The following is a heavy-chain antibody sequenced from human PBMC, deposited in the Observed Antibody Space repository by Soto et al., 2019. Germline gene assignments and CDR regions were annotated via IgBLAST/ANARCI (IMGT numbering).Heavy chain of an antibody. D-gene: IGHD3-22*01. Sequence: ASVNVSCKSSGGTFSSYSISWVRQAPGQGLECMGGIIPVFGTANYAQKFQGRVTINADESTSTVSLKLSSVTAADTAVYYCARGYYDSSGYSWAYYFDYWGQGTLVTVSS. CDR2: IIPVFGTA. J-gene: IGHJ4*02. CDR3: ARGYYDSSGYSWAYYFDY. V-gene: IGHV1-69*13. CDR1: GGTFSSYS.